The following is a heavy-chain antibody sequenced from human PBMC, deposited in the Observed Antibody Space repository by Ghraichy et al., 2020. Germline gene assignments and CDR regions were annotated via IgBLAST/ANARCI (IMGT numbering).Heavy chain of an antibody. V-gene: IGHV2-5*01. D-gene: IGHD1-7*01. Sequence: SGPTLVKPTETLTLTCAFSGFSLSASGDTVAWIRQPPGKALEWLAVINWSDYWQYRPSLTARLTITKDTSKNRVVLSMTSLGPADTATYYCAHGWPTWNYVVGQYSYSMDVWGTGTKVTVSS. CDR2: INWSDYW. CDR3: AHGWPTWNYVVGQYSYSMDV. J-gene: IGHJ6*03. CDR1: GFSLSASGDT.